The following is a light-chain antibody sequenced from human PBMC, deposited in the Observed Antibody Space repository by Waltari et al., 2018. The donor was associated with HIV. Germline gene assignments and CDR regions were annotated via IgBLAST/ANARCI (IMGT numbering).Light chain of an antibody. CDR2: EVS. V-gene: IGLV2-23*02. CDR3: CAYAGSTTDVI. Sequence: QSALTQPASVSGSPGQSITISCTGTSSDVGGYNLVSWYQQHPGKAPKLMIYEVSKRPSGVSNRFSGSKSGNTASLTISERQAEDEADYYCCAYAGSTTDVIFGGGTKLTVL. CDR1: SSDVGGYNL. J-gene: IGLJ2*01.